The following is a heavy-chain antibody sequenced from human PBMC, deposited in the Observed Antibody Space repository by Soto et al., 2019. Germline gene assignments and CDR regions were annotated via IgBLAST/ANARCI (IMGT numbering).Heavy chain of an antibody. CDR2: ISYDGSNK. Sequence: GGSLRLSCAASGFTFSSYGMHWVRQAPGKGLEWVAVISYDGSNKYYADSVKGRFTISRDNSKNTLYQQMNSLRAEDTAVYYCAKDRGVDTAMAESHYYYYGMDVWGQGTTVTVSS. CDR3: AKDRGVDTAMAESHYYYYGMDV. J-gene: IGHJ6*02. D-gene: IGHD5-18*01. CDR1: GFTFSSYG. V-gene: IGHV3-30*18.